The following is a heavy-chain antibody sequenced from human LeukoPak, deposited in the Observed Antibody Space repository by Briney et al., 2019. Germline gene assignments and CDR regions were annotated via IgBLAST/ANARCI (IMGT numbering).Heavy chain of an antibody. CDR3: ARNGKYRITIFGNYYYMDV. V-gene: IGHV1-2*02. CDR1: GYTFTGYY. Sequence: ASVKVSCKASGYTFTGYYMHWVRQAPGQGLEWMGWINPNSGGTNYAQKFQGRVTMTRDTSISTAYMELSRLRSDDTAVYYCARNGKYRITIFGNYYYMDVWGKGTTVTVSS. CDR2: INPNSGGT. D-gene: IGHD3-3*01. J-gene: IGHJ6*03.